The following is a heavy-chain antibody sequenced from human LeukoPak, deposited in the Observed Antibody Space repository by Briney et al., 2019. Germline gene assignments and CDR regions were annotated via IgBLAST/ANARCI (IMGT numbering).Heavy chain of an antibody. Sequence: GESLKISCKGSGYSFTSYLIGWVRQMPGKGLGWMGIIYPGDSDTRYSPSFQGQVTISADKSISTAYLQWSSLKASDTAMYYCARPTITMVRGVIKGGWFDPWGQGTLVTVSS. CDR2: IYPGDSDT. CDR3: ARPTITMVRGVIKGGWFDP. V-gene: IGHV5-51*01. CDR1: GYSFTSYL. D-gene: IGHD3-10*01. J-gene: IGHJ5*02.